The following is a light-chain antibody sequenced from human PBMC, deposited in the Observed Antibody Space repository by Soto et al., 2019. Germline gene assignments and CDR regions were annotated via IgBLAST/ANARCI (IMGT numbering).Light chain of an antibody. CDR3: QQYLSAPLT. CDR1: QNVFSTSANANY. Sequence: IVMTQSPDSLAVSLGERATINCKSSQNVFSTSANANYIAWYQQRLGQPPSLLVYSTSTRGSGVPDRFSGSGSGTDFTLTVSSLQPEDVAVYYCQQYLSAPLTFGAGTKVEIK. CDR2: STS. J-gene: IGKJ4*01. V-gene: IGKV4-1*01.